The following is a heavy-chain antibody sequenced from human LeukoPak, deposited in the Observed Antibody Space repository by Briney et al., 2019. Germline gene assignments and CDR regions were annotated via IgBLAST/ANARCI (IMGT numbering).Heavy chain of an antibody. CDR2: VYHNGET. J-gene: IGHJ6*03. V-gene: IGHV4-38-2*02. D-gene: IGHD1-26*01. CDR3: VTPRSWELSDMAV. CDR1: GYSISTNYY. Sequence: SETLPLTCTVSGYSISTNYYWAWIRQSPGTGLEWIGSVYHNGETYYNPSLKSRVIISVDTSKNEFSLRLTSVTAADTAVYYCVTPRSWELSDMAVWGKGTTVIVSS.